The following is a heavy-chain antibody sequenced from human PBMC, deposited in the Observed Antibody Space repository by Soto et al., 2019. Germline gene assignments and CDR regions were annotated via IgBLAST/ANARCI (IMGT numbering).Heavy chain of an antibody. V-gene: IGHV3-30-3*01. CDR2: ISYDGSNK. CDR1: GFTFSCYA. D-gene: IGHD6-19*01. J-gene: IGHJ4*02. Sequence: PGGSLRLSCAASGFTFSCYAMHWVRQAPGKGLEWVAVISYDGSNKYYADSVKGRFTISRDNSKNTLYLQMNSLRAEDTAVYYCARDPNPTIAVATSDYWGQGPLVTVSS. CDR3: ARDPNPTIAVATSDY.